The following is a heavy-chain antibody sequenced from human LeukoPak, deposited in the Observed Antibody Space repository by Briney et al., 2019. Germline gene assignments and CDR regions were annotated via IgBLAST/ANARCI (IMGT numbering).Heavy chain of an antibody. Sequence: GGSLRLSCAASGFTFSSYWMSWVRQAPGKGLEWVANIKQDGSEKYYVDSVKGRFTISRDNAKNSLYLQMNSLRAEDTAVYYCARDLHTVGYYDSSGYSTGAFDIWGQGTMVTVSS. CDR2: IKQDGSEK. D-gene: IGHD3-22*01. J-gene: IGHJ3*02. V-gene: IGHV3-7*01. CDR1: GFTFSSYW. CDR3: ARDLHTVGYYDSSGYSTGAFDI.